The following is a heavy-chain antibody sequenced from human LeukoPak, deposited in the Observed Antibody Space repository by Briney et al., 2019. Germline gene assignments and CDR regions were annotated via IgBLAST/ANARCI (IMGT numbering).Heavy chain of an antibody. D-gene: IGHD2-8*01. CDR1: GGSISSYY. V-gene: IGHV4-4*07. CDR2: IYTTGST. J-gene: IGHJ4*02. CDR3: ARYQTRYCTNGVCYYFDY. Sequence: SETLSLTCTASGGSISSYYWSWIRQPAGKGLEYIGRIYTTGSTNYNPSLKSRVTISVDTSKNQFSLKLSSVTAADTAVYYCARYQTRYCTNGVCYYFDYWGQGTLVTVSS.